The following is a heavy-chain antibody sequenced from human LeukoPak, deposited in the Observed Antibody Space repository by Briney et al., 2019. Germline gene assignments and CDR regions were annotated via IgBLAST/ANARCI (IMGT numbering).Heavy chain of an antibody. J-gene: IGHJ3*02. Sequence: GGSLRLSCAASGFTFSSYSMNWVRQAPGKGLEWVPSISSSSSYIYYADSVKGRFTISRDNAKNSLYLQMNSLRAEDTAVYYCARGLYYYDSSGYYFAAFDIWGQGTMVTVSS. CDR3: ARGLYYYDSSGYYFAAFDI. V-gene: IGHV3-21*01. CDR2: ISSSSSYI. CDR1: GFTFSSYS. D-gene: IGHD3-22*01.